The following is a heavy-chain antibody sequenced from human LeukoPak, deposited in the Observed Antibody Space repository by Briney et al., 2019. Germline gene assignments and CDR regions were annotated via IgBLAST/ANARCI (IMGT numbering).Heavy chain of an antibody. D-gene: IGHD2/OR15-2a*01. V-gene: IGHV3-23*01. CDR2: INGRGDNT. CDR3: AKDRVSPGFNLFDP. J-gene: IGHJ5*02. Sequence: GSLRLSFSASGFTFSSYAMNWGRQAPGKGLEWASAINGRGDNTYYADSVKGRFTISRDNSKSTLFLQMNSLRAEDTAIYYCAKDRVSPGFNLFDPWGQGTLVTVSS. CDR1: GFTFSSYA.